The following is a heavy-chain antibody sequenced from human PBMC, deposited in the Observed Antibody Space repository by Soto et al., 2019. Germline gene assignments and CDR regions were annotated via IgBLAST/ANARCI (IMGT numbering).Heavy chain of an antibody. CDR2: MNPNSGNT. CDR3: TRGINYYDSGDDAFDI. J-gene: IGHJ3*02. CDR1: GYTFTSYD. D-gene: IGHD3-10*01. Sequence: QVQLVQSGAEVKKPGASVKVSCKASGYTFTSYDINWVRQATGQGLEWMGWMNPNSGNTGYAQKFQGRVTITRNTSISTAYVELSSLRSEDTAVYYCTRGINYYDSGDDAFDIWGQGTMVTVSS. V-gene: IGHV1-8*01.